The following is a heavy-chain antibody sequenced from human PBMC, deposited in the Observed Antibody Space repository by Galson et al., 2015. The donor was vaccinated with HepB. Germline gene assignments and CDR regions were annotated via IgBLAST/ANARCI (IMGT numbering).Heavy chain of an antibody. V-gene: IGHV1-18*01. J-gene: IGHJ6*02. Sequence: SVKVSCKASGYTFTSYGISWVRQAPGQGLEWMGWISAYNGNTNYAQKLQGRVTMTTDTSTSTAYMELRSLRSDDTAVYYCARDGDQLLGYYYGMDVWGQGTTVTVSS. CDR3: ARDGDQLLGYYYGMDV. D-gene: IGHD2-2*01. CDR2: ISAYNGNT. CDR1: GYTFTSYG.